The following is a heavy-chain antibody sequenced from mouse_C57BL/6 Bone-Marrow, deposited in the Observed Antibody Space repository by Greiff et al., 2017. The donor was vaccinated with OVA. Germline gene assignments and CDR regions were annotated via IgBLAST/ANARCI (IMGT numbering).Heavy chain of an antibody. D-gene: IGHD3-3*01. Sequence: DVHLVESGGGLVQPGGSLKLSCAASGFTFSDYYMYWVRQTPEKRLEWVAYISNGGGSTYYPDTVKGRFTISRDNAKNTLYLQMSRLKSEDTAMYYCARHGDPYYAMDYWGQGTSVTVSS. CDR1: GFTFSDYY. V-gene: IGHV5-12*01. J-gene: IGHJ4*01. CDR2: ISNGGGST. CDR3: ARHGDPYYAMDY.